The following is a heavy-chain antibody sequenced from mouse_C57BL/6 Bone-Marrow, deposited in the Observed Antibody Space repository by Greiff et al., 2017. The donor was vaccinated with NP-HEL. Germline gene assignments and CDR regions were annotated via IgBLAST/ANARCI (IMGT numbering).Heavy chain of an antibody. J-gene: IGHJ3*01. CDR3: ARQAGTAWFAY. CDR2: ISSGSSTI. CDR1: GFTFSDYG. Sequence: EVQVVESGGGLVKPGGSLKLSCAASGFTFSDYGMHWVRQAPEQGLEWVAYISSGSSTIYYADTVKGRFTISRDNAKNTLFLQMTSLRSEDTAMYYCARQAGTAWFAYWGQGTLVTVSA. D-gene: IGHD6-1*01. V-gene: IGHV5-17*01.